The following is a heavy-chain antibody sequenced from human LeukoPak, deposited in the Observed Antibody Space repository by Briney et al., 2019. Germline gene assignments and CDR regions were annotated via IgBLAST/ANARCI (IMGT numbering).Heavy chain of an antibody. CDR1: GGSISSSSYY. Sequence: PSETLSLTCTVSGGSISSSSYYWSWIRQPPGKGLEWIGYIYYSGSTNYNPSLKSRVTISVDTSKNQFSLKLSSVTAADTAVYYCARTQTTVTHPYYYYYYMDVWGKGTTVTVS. V-gene: IGHV4-61*01. D-gene: IGHD4-11*01. J-gene: IGHJ6*03. CDR2: IYYSGST. CDR3: ARTQTTVTHPYYYYYYMDV.